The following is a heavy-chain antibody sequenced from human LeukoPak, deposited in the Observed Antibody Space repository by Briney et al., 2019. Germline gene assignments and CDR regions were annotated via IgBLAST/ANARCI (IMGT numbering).Heavy chain of an antibody. J-gene: IGHJ4*02. D-gene: IGHD6-19*01. CDR3: ARAHQWPPEY. V-gene: IGHV4-38-2*02. CDR1: GYSISSGYY. CDR2: IYHSGST. Sequence: PSETLSLTCTVSGYSISSGYYWGWIRQPPGKGLEWIGSIYHSGSTYYNPSLESRVTISVDTSKNQFSLKLSSVTDADTAVYYCARAHQWPPEYWGQRTLVTVSS.